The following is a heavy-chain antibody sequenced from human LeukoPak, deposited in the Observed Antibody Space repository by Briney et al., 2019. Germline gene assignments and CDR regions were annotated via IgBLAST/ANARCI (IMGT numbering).Heavy chain of an antibody. CDR2: INHSGST. D-gene: IGHD2-2*01. Sequence: PSETLSLTCAVYGGSFSGYYWSWIRQPPGKGLEWIGEINHSGSTNYIPSLKSRVTISVDTSKNQFSLKLSSVTAADTSVYYCARARAILGYCSSTSCPVMDVCGQGTTVTVSS. J-gene: IGHJ6*02. V-gene: IGHV4-34*01. CDR1: GGSFSGYY. CDR3: ARARAILGYCSSTSCPVMDV.